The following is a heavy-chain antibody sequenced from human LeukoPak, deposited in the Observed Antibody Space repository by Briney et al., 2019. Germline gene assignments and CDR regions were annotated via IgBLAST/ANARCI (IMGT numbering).Heavy chain of an antibody. CDR3: ASRYAIRRSKRSGPTHYYHMDV. CDR2: INHSGST. CDR1: GGSFSGYY. D-gene: IGHD2-8*01. V-gene: IGHV4-34*01. J-gene: IGHJ6*03. Sequence: SETLSLTCAVYGGSFSGYYWSWIRQPPGKGLEWIGEINHSGSTNYNPSLKSRVTISVDTSKNQFSLKLSSVTAADTAVYYCASRYAIRRSKRSGPTHYYHMDVWGKGTTVTVSS.